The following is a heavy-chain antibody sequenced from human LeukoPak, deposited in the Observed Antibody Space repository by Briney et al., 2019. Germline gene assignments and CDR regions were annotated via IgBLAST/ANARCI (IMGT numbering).Heavy chain of an antibody. Sequence: PSETLSLTCTVSGGSISTFYWSWIRQPPGKELEFIGYISYTGSTSYNPSLRSRVSISLDTSKNHFSLKLNSVTAADTAVYYCARGQWSGSTGPFDYWGQGTLVTVSS. CDR3: ARGQWSGSTGPFDY. V-gene: IGHV4-59*01. CDR2: ISYTGST. D-gene: IGHD3-10*02. CDR1: GGSISTFY. J-gene: IGHJ4*02.